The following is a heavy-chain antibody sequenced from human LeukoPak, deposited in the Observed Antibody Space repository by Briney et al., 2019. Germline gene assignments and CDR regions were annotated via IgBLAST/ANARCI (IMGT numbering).Heavy chain of an antibody. CDR3: ARDPITSTWFDP. Sequence: SGKVSCKASGGTFSSYAISWVRQAPGQGLEWMGGIIPIFGTANYAQKFQGRVTITADESTSTACMELSSLRSEDTAVYYCARDPITSTWFDPWGQGTLVTVSS. J-gene: IGHJ5*02. CDR1: GGTFSSYA. CDR2: IIPIFGTA. D-gene: IGHD3-10*01. V-gene: IGHV1-69*13.